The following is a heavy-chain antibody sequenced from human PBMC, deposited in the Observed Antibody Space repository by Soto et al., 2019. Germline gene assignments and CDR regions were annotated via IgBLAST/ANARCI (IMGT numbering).Heavy chain of an antibody. Sequence: TETLHLSCPLAGGSIRSYLWSWIMQPPGKGLEWIGYIYYSGSTNYNPSLKSRVTISVDTSKNQFSLKLSSVTAADTAVYYCAIDQRRFLEWQSYGMDVWGQGTTVT. D-gene: IGHD3-3*01. CDR2: IYYSGST. V-gene: IGHV4-59*01. CDR3: AIDQRRFLEWQSYGMDV. CDR1: GGSIRSYL. J-gene: IGHJ6*02.